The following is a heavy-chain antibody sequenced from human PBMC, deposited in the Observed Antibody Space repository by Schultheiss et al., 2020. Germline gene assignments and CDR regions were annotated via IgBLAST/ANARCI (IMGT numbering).Heavy chain of an antibody. V-gene: IGHV4-59*12. D-gene: IGHD3-16*01. CDR3: ARVGGAGGGMDV. CDR2: IYYSGST. Sequence: SETLSLTCTVSGGSISSYYWSWIRQPAGKGLEWIGYIYYSGSTNYNPSLKSRVTISVDTSKNQFSLKLSSVTAADTAVYYCARVGGAGGGMDVWGQGTTVTVSS. J-gene: IGHJ6*02. CDR1: GGSISSYY.